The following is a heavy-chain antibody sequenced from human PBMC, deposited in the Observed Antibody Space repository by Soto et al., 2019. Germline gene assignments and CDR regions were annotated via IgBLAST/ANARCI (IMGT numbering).Heavy chain of an antibody. J-gene: IGHJ4*02. Sequence: QMQLQESGPGLVKPSQTLSLTCTVSGGSIRSGGHYWTWIRQLPGQGLGWMGYIYYSGRTYYSPSLQSRLTISVDTSQNQFSLRLTSVTAADTAVYYCVVGLEDVVGGQLDYWGQGALVTVSS. CDR1: GGSIRSGGHY. V-gene: IGHV4-31*03. D-gene: IGHD2-15*01. CDR3: VVGLEDVVGGQLDY. CDR2: IYYSGRT.